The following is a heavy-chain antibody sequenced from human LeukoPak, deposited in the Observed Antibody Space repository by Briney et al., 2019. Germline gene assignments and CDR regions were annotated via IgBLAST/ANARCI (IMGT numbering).Heavy chain of an antibody. CDR1: GFTVSSSY. CDR3: ARDRDFSAYFDY. V-gene: IGHV3-53*01. CDR2: IYNDRNT. Sequence: GGSLRLSCAASGFTVSSSYMSWVRQAPGKGLEWVSVIYNDRNTYYADSVKGRFTISRDNSKNTLYLQMNSLRAEDTAVYYCARDRDFSAYFDYWGQGTLVTVSS. D-gene: IGHD3-22*01. J-gene: IGHJ4*02.